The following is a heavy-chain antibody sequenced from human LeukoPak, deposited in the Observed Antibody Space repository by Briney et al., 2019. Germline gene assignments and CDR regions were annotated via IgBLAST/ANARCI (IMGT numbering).Heavy chain of an antibody. CDR2: IWYDGSNK. J-gene: IGHJ4*02. V-gene: IGHV3-33*08. CDR3: ARDLRNYLDY. Sequence: GGSLRLSCAASGFTVSSNYMSWVRQAPGKGLEWVAVIWYDGSNKYYADSVKGRFTISRDNSKNTLYLQMNSLRAEDTAVYYCARDLRNYLDYWGQGTLVTVSS. D-gene: IGHD3-10*01. CDR1: GFTVSSNY.